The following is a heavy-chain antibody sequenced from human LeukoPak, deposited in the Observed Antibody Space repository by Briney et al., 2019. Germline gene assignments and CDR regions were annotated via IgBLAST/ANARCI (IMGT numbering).Heavy chain of an antibody. CDR3: TTVFGVAAGDPMTDY. CDR1: GFTFSNAW. J-gene: IGHJ4*02. V-gene: IGHV3-15*01. CDR2: IKSKTDGGAT. Sequence: PEGSLRLSCAASGFTFSNAWMSWVRQAPGKGLEWVGRIKSKTDGGATDYAAPVKGRFSISRDDSKNTLYLQMNSLETEDTAVYYCTTVFGVAAGDPMTDYWGQGTLVTVSS. D-gene: IGHD3-10*02.